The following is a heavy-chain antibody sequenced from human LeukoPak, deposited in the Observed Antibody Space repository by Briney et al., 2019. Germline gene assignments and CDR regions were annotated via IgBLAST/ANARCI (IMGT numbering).Heavy chain of an antibody. V-gene: IGHV1-18*01. CDR2: ISGYQGST. J-gene: IGHJ4*02. D-gene: IGHD5-24*01. Sequence: ASVTVSCKASGYTFTNYGITWVRQAPGQGLEWMGWISGYQGSTKYAQNFQGRVTITIDTSTSTAYMDLRSLRSDDTAIYFCARSDLGTIPAGPFNYWGQGTLVAVSS. CDR1: GYTFTNYG. CDR3: ARSDLGTIPAGPFNY.